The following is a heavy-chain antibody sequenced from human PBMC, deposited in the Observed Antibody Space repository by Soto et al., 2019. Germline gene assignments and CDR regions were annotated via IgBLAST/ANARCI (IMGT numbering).Heavy chain of an antibody. CDR1: GLTFSTYG. D-gene: IGHD3-22*01. V-gene: IGHV3-30*03. J-gene: IGHJ4*02. Sequence: PGGSLRLSCAASGLTFSTYGFHWVRQAPGKGLEWVAVISNDVRNIHYAESVKGRFTISRDNAKNSLYLQMNSLRAEDTAVYYCARDPINYYDSSGYYHDYWGQGTLVTVSS. CDR2: ISNDVRNI. CDR3: ARDPINYYDSSGYYHDY.